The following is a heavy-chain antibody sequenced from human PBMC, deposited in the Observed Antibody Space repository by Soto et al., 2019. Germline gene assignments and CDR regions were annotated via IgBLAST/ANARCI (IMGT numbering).Heavy chain of an antibody. J-gene: IGHJ6*02. CDR1: GEGVSRDIGG. D-gene: IGHD6-19*01. Sequence: SHTLSLTCTSSGEGVSRDIGGWHWIRQSPSRGLEWLGRAYYRSKWYIEYAPSVNSRITINPDTSKNQLSLQLISVNPEDTAVYYCVRSRVFIAVTSVTNYYYYYGMDVWGQGTTVTVSS. V-gene: IGHV6-1*01. CDR2: AYYRSKWYI. CDR3: VRSRVFIAVTSVTNYYYYYGMDV.